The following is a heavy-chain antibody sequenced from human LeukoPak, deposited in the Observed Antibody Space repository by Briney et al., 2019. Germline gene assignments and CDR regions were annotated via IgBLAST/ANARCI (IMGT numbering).Heavy chain of an antibody. J-gene: IGHJ4*02. D-gene: IGHD3-10*01. V-gene: IGHV3-30*03. CDR2: ISYDGSNK. CDR3: ATEASVSMVRGVVRQY. CDR1: GFTFSSYG. Sequence: PGGSLRLSCAASGFTFSSYGMHWVRQAPGKGLEWVAVISYDGSNKYYADSVKGRLTISRDNSKNMLYLQMNSLRAEDTAVYYCATEASVSMVRGVVRQYWGQGTLVTVSS.